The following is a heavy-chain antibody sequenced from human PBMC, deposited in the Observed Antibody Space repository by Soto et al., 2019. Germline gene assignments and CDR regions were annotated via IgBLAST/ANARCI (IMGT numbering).Heavy chain of an antibody. J-gene: IGHJ6*02. V-gene: IGHV3-30*18. D-gene: IGHD3-10*01. Sequence: SLRLSCAASGFTFSSYGMHWVRQAPGKGLEWVAVISYDGNNKYYADSVKGRFTISRDNSKNTLYLQMNSLRAEDTAVYHCAKTDRKLPLWFTIGDVWGQGTTVTVSS. CDR2: ISYDGNNK. CDR1: GFTFSSYG. CDR3: AKTDRKLPLWFTIGDV.